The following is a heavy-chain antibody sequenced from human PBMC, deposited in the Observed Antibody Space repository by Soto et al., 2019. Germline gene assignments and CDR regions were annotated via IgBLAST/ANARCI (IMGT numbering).Heavy chain of an antibody. Sequence: QVHLVQSGAEVKKPGSSVKVSCKASRSSFSNHAINWVRQAPGQGLEWMGRIIPIFSTTNYAQKFQGRVTFTADESTVTAYMELSSLKHDDTAKYYCAREVAADGTFREDVFDIWGQGTMVTVSS. V-gene: IGHV1-69*12. J-gene: IGHJ3*02. CDR1: RSSFSNHA. CDR2: IIPIFSTT. CDR3: AREVAADGTFREDVFDI. D-gene: IGHD6-13*01.